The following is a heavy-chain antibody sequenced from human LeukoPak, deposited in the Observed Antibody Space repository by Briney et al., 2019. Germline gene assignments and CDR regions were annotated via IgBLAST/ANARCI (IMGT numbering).Heavy chain of an antibody. CDR1: GYTFTGYY. CDR2: INPNSGGT. D-gene: IGHD6-19*01. V-gene: IGHV1-2*02. Sequence: ASVKASCKASGYTFTGYYMHWVRQAPGQGLEWMGWINPNSGGTNYAQKFQGRVTMTRDTSISTAYMELSRLRSDDTAVYYCARDFFGQWLVQNLNWLDPWGQGTLVTVSS. CDR3: ARDFFGQWLVQNLNWLDP. J-gene: IGHJ5*02.